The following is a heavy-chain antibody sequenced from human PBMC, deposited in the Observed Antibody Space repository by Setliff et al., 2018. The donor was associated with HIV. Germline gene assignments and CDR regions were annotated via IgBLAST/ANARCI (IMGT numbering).Heavy chain of an antibody. CDR2: IIPMFVTA. J-gene: IGHJ5*02. V-gene: IGHV1-69*13. Sequence: GASVKVSCKASGYTFTSYAFSWVRQAPGQGLEWMGGIIPMFVTANYAQKFQDRVTITADESTSTAYMELSSLRFEDTAVYYCARAKATRQARPTNCFDPWGQGTLVTVSS. D-gene: IGHD1-1*01. CDR1: GYTFTSYA. CDR3: ARAKATRQARPTNCFDP.